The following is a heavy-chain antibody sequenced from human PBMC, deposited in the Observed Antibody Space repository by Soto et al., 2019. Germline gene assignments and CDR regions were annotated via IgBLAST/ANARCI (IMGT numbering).Heavy chain of an antibody. CDR3: ARGTPDWGFDL. CDR1: GYTFTSYD. Sequence: QVQLVQSGAEVKKPGASVKVSCKSSGYTFTSYDINWVRQATGQGLEWIGWMSPKTGDTGYAQNCQGRVTMTRNPSISTAYMELSSLTSEDTAVYYCARGTPDWGFDLWGQGTLVPVSS. V-gene: IGHV1-8*02. J-gene: IGHJ4*02. D-gene: IGHD7-27*01. CDR2: MSPKTGDT.